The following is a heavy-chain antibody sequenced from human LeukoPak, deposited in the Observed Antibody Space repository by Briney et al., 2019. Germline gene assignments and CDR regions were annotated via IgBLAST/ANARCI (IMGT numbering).Heavy chain of an antibody. V-gene: IGHV3-33*01. J-gene: IGHJ4*02. CDR2: IWYDGSNK. CDR3: ARDRSVDYFDY. D-gene: IGHD6-19*01. Sequence: GGSLRLSCAASGFTFRNHGMHWVRQVPGKGLEWVAVIWYDGSNKYYADSVKGRFTVSRDNSKNTLYLQMNSLRAEDTAVYYCARDRSVDYFDYWGQGILVTVSS. CDR1: GFTFRNHG.